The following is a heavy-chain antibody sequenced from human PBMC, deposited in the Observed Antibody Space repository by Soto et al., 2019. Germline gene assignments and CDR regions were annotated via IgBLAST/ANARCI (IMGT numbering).Heavy chain of an antibody. CDR1: GGSISSYY. CDR2: IYYSGST. J-gene: IGHJ4*02. D-gene: IGHD5-12*01. CDR3: ASSVAAGYNFGISDY. V-gene: IGHV4-59*01. Sequence: SETLSLTCTVSGGSISSYYWSWIRQPPGKGLEWIGYIYYSGSTNYNPSLKSRVTISVDTSKNQFSLKLSSVTAADTAVYYCASSVAAGYNFGISDYWGQGTLVTVSS.